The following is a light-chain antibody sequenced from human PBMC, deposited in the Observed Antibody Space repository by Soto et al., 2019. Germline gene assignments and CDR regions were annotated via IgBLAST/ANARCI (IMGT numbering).Light chain of an antibody. CDR3: QQLNNYPRT. J-gene: IGKJ1*01. Sequence: DSQLTQSPSLLSASVGDRVTITCRASQGINNYLAWYQQKPGKAPKLLIYTASTMQSGVPSRFSGSGSGTEFTLTISSLQPEDFATYYCQQLNNYPRTFGQGTKVEIK. CDR1: QGINNY. CDR2: TAS. V-gene: IGKV1-9*01.